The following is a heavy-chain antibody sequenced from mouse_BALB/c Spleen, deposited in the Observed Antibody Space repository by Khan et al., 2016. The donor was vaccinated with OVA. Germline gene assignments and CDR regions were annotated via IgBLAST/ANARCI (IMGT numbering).Heavy chain of an antibody. D-gene: IGHD2-14*01. Sequence: QVQLKQSGAELARPGASVKMSCKASGYTFTSYTMHWVKQRPGQGLEWIGYINPSNGYTNYNQKFKDKATLTADKSSSTAYMQLRSLTSEDSAGYYCVRSGAYYRYDGYFDVWGAGTTVTVSS. J-gene: IGHJ1*01. V-gene: IGHV1-4*01. CDR3: VRSGAYYRYDGYFDV. CDR2: INPSNGYT. CDR1: GYTFTSYT.